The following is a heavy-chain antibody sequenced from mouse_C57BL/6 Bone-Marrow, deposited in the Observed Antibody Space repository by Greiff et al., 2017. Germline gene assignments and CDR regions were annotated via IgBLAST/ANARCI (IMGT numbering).Heavy chain of an antibody. CDR2: IYPGDGDT. CDR3: ARNDGYYYWYFDV. Sequence: VMLVESGPELVKPGASVKISCKASGYAFSSSWMNWVKQRPGKGLEWIGRIYPGDGDTNYNGKFKGKATLTADKSSSTAYMQLSSLTSEDSAVYFCARNDGYYYWYFDVWGTGTTVTVSS. V-gene: IGHV1-82*01. J-gene: IGHJ1*03. D-gene: IGHD2-3*01. CDR1: GYAFSSSW.